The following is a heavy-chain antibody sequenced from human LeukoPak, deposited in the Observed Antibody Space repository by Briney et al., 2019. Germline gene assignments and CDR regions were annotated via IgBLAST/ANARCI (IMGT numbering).Heavy chain of an antibody. CDR1: GFTFSSYA. CDR2: ISGSGGST. J-gene: IGHJ4*02. D-gene: IGHD3-22*01. Sequence: GGSLRLSCAASGFTFSSYATSWVRQAPGKGLEWVSAISGSGGSTYYADSVKGRFTISRDNSKNTLYLQINSLRAEDTAVYYCAKGIYDSSGYYSDYWGQGTLVTVSS. V-gene: IGHV3-23*01. CDR3: AKGIYDSSGYYSDY.